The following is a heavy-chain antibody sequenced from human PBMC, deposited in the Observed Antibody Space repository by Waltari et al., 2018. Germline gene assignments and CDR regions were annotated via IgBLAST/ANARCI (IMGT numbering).Heavy chain of an antibody. CDR1: GFTFSSYA. J-gene: IGHJ4*02. CDR2: ISGSGGST. V-gene: IGHV3-23*01. CDR3: ATTGNRQQLDFDY. Sequence: EVQLLESGGGLVQPGGSLRLSCAASGFTFSSYAMSWVRQAPGKGLEWVSAISGSGGSTDYADSVKGRFTIARDNSKNTLYLQMNSLRAEDTAVYYCATTGNRQQLDFDYWGQGTLVTVSS. D-gene: IGHD6-13*01.